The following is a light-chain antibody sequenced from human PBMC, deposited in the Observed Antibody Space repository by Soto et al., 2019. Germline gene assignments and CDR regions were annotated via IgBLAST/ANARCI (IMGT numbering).Light chain of an antibody. CDR3: MSYVGGNGVA. CDR2: EVS. V-gene: IGLV2-8*01. Sequence: QSALTQPPSASGSPGMSVTLSCSGTDNDVGRYDYVSWYQQHPGKAPKLLIYEVSKRPSGVPDRFSASKSGNTASLTVSGLQGEDEADYYCMSYVGGNGVAFGGGTQLPVL. J-gene: IGLJ2*01. CDR1: DNDVGRYDY.